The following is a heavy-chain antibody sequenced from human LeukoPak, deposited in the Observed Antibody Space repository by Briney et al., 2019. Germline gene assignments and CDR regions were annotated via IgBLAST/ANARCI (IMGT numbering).Heavy chain of an antibody. CDR2: INTNTGNP. CDR1: GYTLTSYA. CDR3: ATSSSPNDYYYYGMDV. J-gene: IGHJ6*02. Sequence: ASVKVSCKASGYTLTSYAMNWVRQAPGQGLEWMGWINTNTGNPTYAQGFTGRFVFSLDTSVSTAYLQISSLKAEDTAVYYCATSSSPNDYYYYGMDVWGQGTTVTVSS. D-gene: IGHD6-13*01. V-gene: IGHV7-4-1*02.